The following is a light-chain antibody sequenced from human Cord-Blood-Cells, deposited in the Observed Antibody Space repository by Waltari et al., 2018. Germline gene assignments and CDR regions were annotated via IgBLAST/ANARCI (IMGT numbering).Light chain of an antibody. CDR2: EVS. V-gene: IGLV2-8*01. CDR3: SSYAGSNYV. J-gene: IGLJ1*01. Sequence: QSALTQPPSASGSPGQSVTISCTGTSSDVGGYHYVSWYQQHPGKAPKLMIYEVSKRPSGVPDRFSGSKSGNTASLTVSGLQAEDEADYCCSSYAGSNYVFGTGTKVTVL. CDR1: SSDVGGYHY.